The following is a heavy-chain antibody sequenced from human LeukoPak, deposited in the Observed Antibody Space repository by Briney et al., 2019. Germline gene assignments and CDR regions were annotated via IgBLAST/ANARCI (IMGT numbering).Heavy chain of an antibody. D-gene: IGHD2-2*01. V-gene: IGHV1-8*03. Sequence: ASVKVSCKASGYTFTSYDINWVRQATGQGLEWMGWMNPNSGNTGYAQKFQGGVTITRNTSISTAYMELSSLRSEDAAVYYCARGPPGSTLDYWGQGTLVTVSS. CDR3: ARGPPGSTLDY. CDR1: GYTFTSYD. CDR2: MNPNSGNT. J-gene: IGHJ4*02.